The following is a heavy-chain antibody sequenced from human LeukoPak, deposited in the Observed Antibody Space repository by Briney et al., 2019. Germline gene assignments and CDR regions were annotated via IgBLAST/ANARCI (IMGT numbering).Heavy chain of an antibody. CDR3: ARTSGWYNFDY. V-gene: IGHV4-59*12. Sequence: SETLSLTCTVSGGSISSYYWSWIRQPPGKGLEWIGYIYYSGSTNYNPSLKSRLTISVDTSKNQFSLKLSSVTAADTAVYYCARTSGWYNFDYWGQGTLVTVSS. D-gene: IGHD6-19*01. CDR1: GGSISSYY. J-gene: IGHJ4*02. CDR2: IYYSGST.